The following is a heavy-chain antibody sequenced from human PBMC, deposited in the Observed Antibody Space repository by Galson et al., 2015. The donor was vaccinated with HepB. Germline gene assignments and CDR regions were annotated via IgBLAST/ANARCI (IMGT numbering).Heavy chain of an antibody. J-gene: IGHJ5*02. D-gene: IGHD4-23*01. Sequence: SLRLSCAASGFTFSSYAMSWVRQAPGKGLEWVSGISGSGGSTYYAESVKGRITISRDNSKNTLYLQMNSLRAEDTAIYYCAKFYGGDTTWGQGTLVTVSS. CDR3: AKFYGGDTT. V-gene: IGHV3-23*01. CDR2: ISGSGGST. CDR1: GFTFSSYA.